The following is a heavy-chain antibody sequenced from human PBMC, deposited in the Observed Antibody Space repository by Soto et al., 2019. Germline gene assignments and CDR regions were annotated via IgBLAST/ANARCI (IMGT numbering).Heavy chain of an antibody. Sequence: QVQLVQSGAEVKKPGSSVKVSCKASGGTFSSYAISWVRQAPGQGLEWMGGIIPIFGTANYAQKFQGRVTITADESTSTAYMELSSLRSEDTAVYYCARENEIAAAGSQNYYYYGMDVWGPGTTVTVAS. CDR3: ARENEIAAAGSQNYYYYGMDV. V-gene: IGHV1-69*01. J-gene: IGHJ6*02. CDR1: GGTFSSYA. CDR2: IIPIFGTA. D-gene: IGHD6-13*01.